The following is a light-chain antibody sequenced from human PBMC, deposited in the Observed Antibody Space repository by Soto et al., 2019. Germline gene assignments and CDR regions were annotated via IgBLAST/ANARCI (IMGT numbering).Light chain of an antibody. CDR3: QQSYSIPLT. CDR1: QTIITY. V-gene: IGKV1-39*01. Sequence: DIQKTQPPSSLSASVGDRVTITCRASQTIITYLNWFQQKPGKAPKLIIYSTSSLQSGFPSRFRGSGSGTDFTLTISSLQPEDFATYYCQQSYSIPLTFGGGTKVDIK. J-gene: IGKJ4*01. CDR2: STS.